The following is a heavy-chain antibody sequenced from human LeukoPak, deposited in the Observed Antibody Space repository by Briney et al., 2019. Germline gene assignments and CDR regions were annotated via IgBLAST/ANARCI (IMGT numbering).Heavy chain of an antibody. CDR1: GDYISSSSYY. V-gene: IGHV4-39*01. CDR2: IYHSGRT. Sequence: PSETLSLTCAVSGDYISSSSYYWGWLRQSPETGLEWIGDIYHSGRTYYNPSLKSRVAISIDTSKNQFSLRLRSMTAADTAVFYCARRRYYDSTGYFEWGRGTLVTVSS. J-gene: IGHJ1*01. CDR3: ARRRYYDSTGYFE. D-gene: IGHD3-22*01.